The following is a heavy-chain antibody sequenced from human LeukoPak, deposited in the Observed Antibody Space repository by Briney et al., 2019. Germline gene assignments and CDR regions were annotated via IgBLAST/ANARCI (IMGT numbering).Heavy chain of an antibody. CDR2: INHSGST. V-gene: IGHV4-34*01. J-gene: IGHJ4*02. CDR1: GGSFSGYY. Sequence: SETLSLTCAVYGGSFSGYYWSWIRQPPGKGLEWIGEINHSGSTNNNPSLKSRLTISVDTSKNQFSLKLRSVTAADTAVYYCARGGGCSGGSCYSVPPEYWGQGTLVTVSS. CDR3: ARGGGCSGGSCYSVPPEY. D-gene: IGHD2-15*01.